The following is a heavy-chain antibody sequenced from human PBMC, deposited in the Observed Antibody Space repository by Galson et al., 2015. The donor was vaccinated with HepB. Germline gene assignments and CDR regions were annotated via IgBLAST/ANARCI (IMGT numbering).Heavy chain of an antibody. CDR3: AKRNDGGSQKDFDN. J-gene: IGHJ4*02. CDR2: ISYDGAYT. CDR1: GFTFNNYG. V-gene: IGHV3-30*18. Sequence: SLRLSCAASGFTFNNYGMHWVRQAPGKGLEWVAVISYDGAYTLYSDSVKGRFTISRDNSKSTLYVEMNSLRPEDTAEYYCAKRNDGGSQKDFDNWGQGTLVTVSS. D-gene: IGHD3-16*01.